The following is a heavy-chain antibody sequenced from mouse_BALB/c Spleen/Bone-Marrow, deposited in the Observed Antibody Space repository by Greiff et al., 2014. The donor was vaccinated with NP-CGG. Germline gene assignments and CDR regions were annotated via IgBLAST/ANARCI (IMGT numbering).Heavy chain of an antibody. D-gene: IGHD2-1*01. CDR3: ARRGNYGAMDY. Sequence: VQLVESGAELVKPGASVKLSCKASGYTFTSHWMHWVKQRPGQGLEWIGEINPSNGRSNYNEKFKSKATLTVDKSSSTAYMQPSSLTSEDSAVYYCARRGNYGAMDYWGQGTSVTVSS. J-gene: IGHJ4*01. V-gene: IGHV1S81*02. CDR2: INPSNGRS. CDR1: GYTFTSHW.